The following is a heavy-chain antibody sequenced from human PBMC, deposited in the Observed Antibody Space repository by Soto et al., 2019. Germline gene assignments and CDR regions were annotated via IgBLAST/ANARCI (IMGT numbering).Heavy chain of an antibody. CDR1: GFTFRNYD. J-gene: IGHJ6*02. CDR3: ARTDRDFYGLDV. Sequence: EVQLVESGGGLVQPGGSLRLSCEASGFTFRNYDMHWFRQGTGKGLEWVSGISAAGDPDYADSVEGRFTISRENAPNSFFLQMNSLTVSDTAVYYCARTDRDFYGLDVWGQGTTVIVSS. CDR2: ISAAGDP. V-gene: IGHV3-13*05.